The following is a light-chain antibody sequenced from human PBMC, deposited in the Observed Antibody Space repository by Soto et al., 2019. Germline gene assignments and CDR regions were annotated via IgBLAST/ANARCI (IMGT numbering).Light chain of an antibody. J-gene: IGKJ4*01. Sequence: IPVTQSPSSLSASVGDRVTITCRASQGITSYLAWDQQKPGKAPKLLIYAASALQTGVSSRFSGSGYGTDFALTISNLQPEDFATYFCQQLYSYPLTFGGGTTVEF. V-gene: IGKV1-9*01. CDR2: AAS. CDR1: QGITSY. CDR3: QQLYSYPLT.